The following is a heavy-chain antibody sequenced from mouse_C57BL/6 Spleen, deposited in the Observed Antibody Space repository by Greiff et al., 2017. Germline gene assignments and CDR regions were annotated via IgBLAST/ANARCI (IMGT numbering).Heavy chain of an antibody. V-gene: IGHV1-82*01. J-gene: IGHJ1*03. CDR2: IYPGDGDT. D-gene: IGHD1-1*01. Sequence: VKLVESGPELVKPGASVKISCKASGYAFSSSWMNWVKQRPGKGLEWIGRIYPGDGDTNYNGKFKGKATLTADKSSSTAYMQLSSLTSEDSAVYFCARAPYYCSSSFGYFDVWGTWTTVTVSS. CDR1: GYAFSSSW. CDR3: ARAPYYCSSSFGYFDV.